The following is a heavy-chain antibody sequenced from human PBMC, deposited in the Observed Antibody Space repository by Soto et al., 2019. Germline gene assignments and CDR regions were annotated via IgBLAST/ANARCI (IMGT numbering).Heavy chain of an antibody. V-gene: IGHV3-23*01. CDR1: GFAFSSHP. CDR3: ARRAFGSSRTFDI. J-gene: IGHJ3*02. D-gene: IGHD6-6*01. CDR2: ISDSGGIT. Sequence: GGSLRLSCAASGFAFSSHPMNWVRQAPEKGLEWVSGISDSGGITYNADSVKGRFTISRDNSKNTLYLQMNSLRAEDTAVYYCARRAFGSSRTFDIWGQGTMVTVSS.